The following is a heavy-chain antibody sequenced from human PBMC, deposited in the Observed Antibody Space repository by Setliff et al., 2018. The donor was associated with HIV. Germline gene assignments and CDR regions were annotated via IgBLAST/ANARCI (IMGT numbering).Heavy chain of an antibody. CDR1: GYNFTSNG. D-gene: IGHD3-3*01. J-gene: IGHJ6*03. Sequence: ASVKVSCKASGYNFTSNGISWVRQAPGQGLEWMGRISASKGNTKYTQDFQGRVTMTKDTSTSTVYMELRSLRSDDTAVYYCARDQGFWSGFTYNYYMDVWGKGTTVTVSS. CDR3: ARDQGFWSGFTYNYYMDV. CDR2: ISASKGNT. V-gene: IGHV1-18*01.